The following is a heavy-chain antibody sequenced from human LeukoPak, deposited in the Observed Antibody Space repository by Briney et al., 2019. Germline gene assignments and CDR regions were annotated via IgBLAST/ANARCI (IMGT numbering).Heavy chain of an antibody. Sequence: GGPLRLSCAASGFTFTNTWMSWVRQAPGKGLEWVGRIKSKTDGGTTDYAAPVKGRFSISRDDSKNTLFLQMNSLKTEDTAVYYCTTSSGRGYYYYGMDVWGQGTMVTVSS. V-gene: IGHV3-15*01. J-gene: IGHJ6*02. CDR1: GFTFTNTW. CDR2: IKSKTDGGTT. CDR3: TTSSGRGYYYYGMDV.